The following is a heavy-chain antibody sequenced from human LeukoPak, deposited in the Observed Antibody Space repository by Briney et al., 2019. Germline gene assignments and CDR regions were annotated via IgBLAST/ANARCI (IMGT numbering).Heavy chain of an antibody. CDR2: ISGSGGST. D-gene: IGHD3-3*01. Sequence: GGSLRLSCAASGFTFSSYAMSGVRQAPGKGLEWVSAISGSGGSTYYADSVKGRFTISRDNSKNTLYLQMNSLRAEDTAVYYCAKDRWSGYYNWFDPWGQGTLVTVPS. J-gene: IGHJ5*02. CDR1: GFTFSSYA. CDR3: AKDRWSGYYNWFDP. V-gene: IGHV3-23*01.